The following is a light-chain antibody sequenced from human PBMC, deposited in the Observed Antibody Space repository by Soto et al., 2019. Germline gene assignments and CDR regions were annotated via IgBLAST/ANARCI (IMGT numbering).Light chain of an antibody. CDR3: NSFTSSSTLV. CDR1: SSDVGSYNY. CDR2: EVS. J-gene: IGLJ3*02. V-gene: IGLV2-14*03. Sequence: QSVLTQPASVSGSPGQSITISCTGTSSDVGSYNYVSWYQQHPGKAPQLMIYEVSHRPSGVSSRFSGSKSGYTASLTISGLQAEDEADYYCNSFTSSSTLVFGGGTKLTVL.